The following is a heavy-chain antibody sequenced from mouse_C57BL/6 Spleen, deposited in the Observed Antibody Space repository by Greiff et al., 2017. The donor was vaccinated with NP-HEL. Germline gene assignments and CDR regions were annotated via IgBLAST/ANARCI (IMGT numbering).Heavy chain of an antibody. J-gene: IGHJ2*01. V-gene: IGHV1-4*01. CDR2: INPSSGYT. D-gene: IGHD1-1*01. CDR1: GYTFTSYT. CDR3: ARTLTTEPYFDY. Sequence: VMLVESGAELARPGASVKMSCKASGYTFTSYTMHWVKQRPGQGLEWIGYINPSSGYTKYNQKFKDKATLTADKSSSTAYMQLSSLTSEDSAVYYCARTLTTEPYFDYWGQGTTLTVSS.